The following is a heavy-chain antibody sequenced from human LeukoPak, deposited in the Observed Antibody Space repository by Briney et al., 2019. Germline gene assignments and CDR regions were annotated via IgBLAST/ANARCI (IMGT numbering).Heavy chain of an antibody. CDR2: IYYSGST. D-gene: IGHD5-18*01. J-gene: IGHJ4*02. V-gene: IGHV4-59*01. CDR3: ARDLGGYSYGIFDY. Sequence: WETLSLPFPVSCGPISSYFWSWIRPPPGKGPEWIGCIYYSGSTNYNPSLKSRVTISVDTSKNQFSLKLSSVTAADTAVYYCARDLGGYSYGIFDYWGQGTLVTVSS. CDR1: CGPISSYF.